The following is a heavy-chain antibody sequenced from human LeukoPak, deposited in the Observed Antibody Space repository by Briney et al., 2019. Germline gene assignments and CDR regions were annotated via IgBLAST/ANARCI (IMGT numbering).Heavy chain of an antibody. D-gene: IGHD3-16*01. Sequence: PGESLQISCKGSGYSFTSYWIGWVRQMPGKGLEWMGIIYPGDSDTKYSPSFQGQVTISVDKSISTAYLQWSSLKASDTAMYYCARAWGGYGSAFDIWGQGTVVTVSS. J-gene: IGHJ3*02. CDR1: GYSFTSYW. CDR3: ARAWGGYGSAFDI. V-gene: IGHV5-51*01. CDR2: IYPGDSDT.